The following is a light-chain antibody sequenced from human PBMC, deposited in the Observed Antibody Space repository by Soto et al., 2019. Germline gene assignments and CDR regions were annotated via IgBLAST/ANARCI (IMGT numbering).Light chain of an antibody. V-gene: IGKV3-11*01. J-gene: IGKJ1*01. CDR2: DAS. CDR3: QYRYNWAWT. CDR1: QSVGDD. Sequence: EIVLTQSPATLSLSPGERATLSCRASQSVGDDLAWYQHKPGQAPRLLIYDASNRATGIPAWFSRSGSGTELTLSIGRLEPEEFEVYYCQYRYNWAWTFGLGNKVEL.